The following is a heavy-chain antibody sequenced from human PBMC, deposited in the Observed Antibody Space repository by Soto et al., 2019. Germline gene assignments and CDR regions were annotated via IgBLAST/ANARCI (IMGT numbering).Heavy chain of an antibody. D-gene: IGHD3-9*01. J-gene: IGHJ4*02. CDR1: GFTFSSYS. Sequence: GGSLRLSCAASGFTFSSYSMNWVRQAPGKGLEWVSSISSSSSYIYYADSVKGRFTISRDNAKNSLYLQMNSLRAEDTAVYYCARDLGLASPCFDYWGQGTLVTVSS. CDR3: ARDLGLASPCFDY. V-gene: IGHV3-21*01. CDR2: ISSSSSYI.